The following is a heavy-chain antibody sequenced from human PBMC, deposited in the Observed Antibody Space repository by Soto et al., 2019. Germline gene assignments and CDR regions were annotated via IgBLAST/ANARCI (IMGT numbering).Heavy chain of an antibody. CDR2: IKSKVSGETK. J-gene: IGHJ5*02. CDR3: TTGISGTNYWDDR. V-gene: IGHV3-15*07. D-gene: IGHD3-3*02. CDR1: GFKFADSW. Sequence: DVQLVETGGGLVMPVGSLSLCCAASGFKFADSWMNWIRQAPGKGLEWVGRIKSKVSGETKEYATPVKGRFTISRDDSRSTLLLQTHSLKTEDNALYYCTTGISGTNYWDDRWRHGNLVIVSS.